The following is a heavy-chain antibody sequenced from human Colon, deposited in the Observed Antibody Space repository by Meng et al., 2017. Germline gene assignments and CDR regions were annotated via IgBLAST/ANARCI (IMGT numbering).Heavy chain of an antibody. D-gene: IGHD4-23*01. CDR2: IDHRGSA. J-gene: IGHJ4*02. V-gene: IGHV4-4*02. Sequence: QGPFQESGPGVVKPSETLSLSCSVSGASVSVNSYWSWVRQPPGRGLEWIGQIDHRGSAYYRPSLKSRVTMSLDKSRNQFSLRLTSVTAADTAVYYCARHGGYYQDFWGQGTLVTVSS. CDR3: ARHGGYYQDF. CDR1: GASVSVNSY.